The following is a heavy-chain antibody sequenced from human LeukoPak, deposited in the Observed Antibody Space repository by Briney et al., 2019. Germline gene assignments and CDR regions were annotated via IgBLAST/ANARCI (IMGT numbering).Heavy chain of an antibody. CDR2: LSGSGIST. CDR3: VREAITMIRGIRVKWFDP. CDR1: GFPFSNNA. D-gene: IGHD3-10*01. J-gene: IGHJ5*02. V-gene: IGHV3-23*01. Sequence: GGSLRLSCAASGFPFSNNAMTWVRQAPGKGLEWVSALSGSGISTYYADSVKGRFTISRDNSKNTQYLQMNSLRTEDTAVYYCVREAITMIRGIRVKWFDPWGQGTLVTVSS.